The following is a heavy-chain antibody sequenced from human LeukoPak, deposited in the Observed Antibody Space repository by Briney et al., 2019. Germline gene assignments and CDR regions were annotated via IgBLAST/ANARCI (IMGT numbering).Heavy chain of an antibody. Sequence: GGSLTLSCAASGFTFSSYAMGWLPQAQGKGLEGVSAICGSGGSTYYADSVKGRFTISRDNSKNTLYLQMNSLRAEDTAVYYCAKDRNYYGSGSYLVFDYWGQGTLVTVSS. CDR1: GFTFSSYA. CDR2: ICGSGGST. V-gene: IGHV3-23*01. CDR3: AKDRNYYGSGSYLVFDY. D-gene: IGHD3-10*01. J-gene: IGHJ4*02.